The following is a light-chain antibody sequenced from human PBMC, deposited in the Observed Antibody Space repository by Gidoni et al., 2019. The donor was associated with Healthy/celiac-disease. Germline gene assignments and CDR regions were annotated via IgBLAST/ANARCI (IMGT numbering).Light chain of an antibody. CDR3: QQYYSTPPYT. V-gene: IGKV4-1*01. J-gene: IGKJ2*01. CDR2: WAS. CDR1: QSVLYSSNNKNY. Sequence: DIVMTQSPDSLAVSLGERATINCKSSQSVLYSSNNKNYLAWYQQTPGQPPKLLIYWASTRESGDPDRFSGSGSGTDFTLTISSLQAEDVAVYYCQQYYSTPPYTFGQGTKLEIK.